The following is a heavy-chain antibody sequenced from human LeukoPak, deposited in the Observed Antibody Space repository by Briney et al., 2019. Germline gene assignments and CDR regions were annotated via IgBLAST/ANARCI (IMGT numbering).Heavy chain of an antibody. CDR1: GFTFSSYW. CDR3: TRDPMDYDVSTGLHHYYMDV. CDR2: INGDGRNI. V-gene: IGHV3-74*01. D-gene: IGHD3-9*01. Sequence: QPGGSLRLSCVASGFTFSSYWMHWVRQDPRKGLVWVSRINGDGRNINYADSVRGRFTISRDNAKNTLYLQMNTLRVEDTAVYYRTRDPMDYDVSTGLHHYYMDVWGQGTTVTVSS. J-gene: IGHJ6*02.